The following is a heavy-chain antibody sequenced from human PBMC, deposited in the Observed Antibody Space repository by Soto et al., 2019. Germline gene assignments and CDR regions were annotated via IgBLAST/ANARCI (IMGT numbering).Heavy chain of an antibody. Sequence: SVKVSCKASGGTFSSYAISWVRQAPGQGLEWMGGTIPIFGTANYAQKFQGRVTITADESTSTAYMELSSLRSEDTAVYYCARDRKVGARCAFDIWGQGTMVTVSS. CDR1: GGTFSSYA. CDR3: ARDRKVGARCAFDI. D-gene: IGHD1-26*01. CDR2: TIPIFGTA. J-gene: IGHJ3*02. V-gene: IGHV1-69*13.